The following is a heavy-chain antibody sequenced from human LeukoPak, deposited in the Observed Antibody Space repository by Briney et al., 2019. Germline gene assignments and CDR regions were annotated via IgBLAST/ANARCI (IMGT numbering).Heavy chain of an antibody. V-gene: IGHV3-23*01. J-gene: IGHJ4*02. Sequence: GGSLRLSCAASGFTFSSYAMSWVRQAPGKGLEWVSAISGSGGSTYYADSVKGRFTISRDNSKNTLYLQMNSLRAEDTAVYYCAKKSYHGSGSFYNGYWGQGTLVTVSS. CDR1: GFTFSSYA. CDR3: AKKSYHGSGSFYNGY. D-gene: IGHD3-10*01. CDR2: ISGSGGST.